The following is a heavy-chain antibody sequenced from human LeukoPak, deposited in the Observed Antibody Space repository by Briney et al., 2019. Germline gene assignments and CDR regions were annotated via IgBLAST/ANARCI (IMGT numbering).Heavy chain of an antibody. CDR1: GFTFSSYA. J-gene: IGHJ6*03. Sequence: PGGSPRLSCAASGFTFSSYAMHWVRQAPGKGLEWVAVISYDGSNKYYADSVKGRFTISRDNSKNTLYLQMNSLRAEDTAVYYCARARIAVAGPEDYYYYYYMDVWGKGTTVTVSS. CDR3: ARARIAVAGPEDYYYYYYMDV. D-gene: IGHD6-19*01. CDR2: ISYDGSNK. V-gene: IGHV3-30*04.